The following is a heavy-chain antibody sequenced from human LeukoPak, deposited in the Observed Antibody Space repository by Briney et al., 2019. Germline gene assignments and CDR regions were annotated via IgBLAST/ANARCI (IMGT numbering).Heavy chain of an antibody. CDR2: IYYSGST. D-gene: IGHD4-17*01. J-gene: IGHJ5*02. CDR1: GGSISSYY. CDR3: AKGGVYGDYVGDWFDP. Sequence: PSETLSITCTVSGGSISSYYWSWIRQPPGKGLEWIGYIYYSGSTNYNPSLKSRVTISVDTSKNQFSLKLSSVTAADTAVYYCAKGGVYGDYVGDWFDPWGQGTLVTVSS. V-gene: IGHV4-59*01.